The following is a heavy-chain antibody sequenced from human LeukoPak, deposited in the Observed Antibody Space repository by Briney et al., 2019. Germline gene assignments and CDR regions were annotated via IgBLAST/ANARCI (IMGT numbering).Heavy chain of an antibody. V-gene: IGHV3-74*01. CDR1: GFTFSSYW. Sequence: GGYLRLSCAASGFTFSSYWMHWVRQAPGKGPVWVSRINSDGSSTSYADSVKGRFTISRDNAKNTLYLQMNSLRAEDTAVYYCARDFRIYGMDVWGQGTTVTVSS. CDR2: INSDGSST. J-gene: IGHJ6*02. CDR3: ARDFRIYGMDV.